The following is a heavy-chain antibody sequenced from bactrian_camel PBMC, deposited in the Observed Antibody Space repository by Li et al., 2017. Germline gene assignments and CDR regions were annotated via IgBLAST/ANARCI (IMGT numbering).Heavy chain of an antibody. J-gene: IGHJ4*01. Sequence: QVQLVESGGGSVQAGGSLTLTCVASGYTYNGYCMGWFRLAPGKEREGVAAIYTGRGTTYYFDSPKDRFTISTDNAKNTVYLQMNSLKPEDTATYYCAASAPLLLASVPCVNSYEYNYWGQGTQVTVS. CDR3: AASAPLLLASVPCVNSYEYNY. CDR1: GYTYNGYC. V-gene: IGHV3S1*01. CDR2: IYTGRGTT. D-gene: IGHD3*01.